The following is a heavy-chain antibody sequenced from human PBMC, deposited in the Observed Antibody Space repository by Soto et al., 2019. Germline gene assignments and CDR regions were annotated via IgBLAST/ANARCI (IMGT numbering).Heavy chain of an antibody. CDR2: IGTAGDT. D-gene: IGHD6-6*01. J-gene: IGHJ6*02. V-gene: IGHV3-13*01. Sequence: ESGGGLVQPGGSLRLSCAASGFTFSSYDMHWVRQATGKGLEWVSAIGTAGDTYYPGSVKGRFTISRENAKNSLYLQMNSLRAEDTAVYYCARANSSSYYYYYGMDVWGQGTTVTVSS. CDR3: ARANSSSYYYYYGMDV. CDR1: GFTFSSYD.